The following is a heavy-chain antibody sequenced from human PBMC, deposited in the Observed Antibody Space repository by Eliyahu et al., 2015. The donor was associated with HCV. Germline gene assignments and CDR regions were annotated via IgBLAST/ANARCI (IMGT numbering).Heavy chain of an antibody. V-gene: IGHV1-69*01. D-gene: IGHD5/OR15-5a*01. CDR2: ILPVFGSS. J-gene: IGHJ1*01. CDR3: ATVRASVTHRAEYFQH. Sequence: QAQLEQSGAEVKKPGSSVKVSCKASGGTFRTLSSNSXGRQAPGQGLEWMGRILPVFGSSNYAQKFQGRVSITADESTATAYLELNSLTSDDTAIFYCATVRASVTHRAEYFQHWGQGTLVTVS. CDR1: GGTFRTLS.